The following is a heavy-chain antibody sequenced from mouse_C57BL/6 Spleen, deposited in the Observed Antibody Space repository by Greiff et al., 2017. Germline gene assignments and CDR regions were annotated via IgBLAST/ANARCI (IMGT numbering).Heavy chain of an antibody. D-gene: IGHD2-1*01. Sequence: EVQLQESGPGMVKPSQSLSLTCTVTGYSITSGYDWHWIRHFPGNKLEWMGYIRYSGSTNYNPSLKSRISITHDTSKNHFFLKLNSVTTEDTATYYCARGGVCYGNYGYFDVWGTGTTVTVSS. CDR1: GYSITSGYD. J-gene: IGHJ1*03. CDR3: ARGGVCYGNYGYFDV. CDR2: IRYSGST. V-gene: IGHV3-1*01.